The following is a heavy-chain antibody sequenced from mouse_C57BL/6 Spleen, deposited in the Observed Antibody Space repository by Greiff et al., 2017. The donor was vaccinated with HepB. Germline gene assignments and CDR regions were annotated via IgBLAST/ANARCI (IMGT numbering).Heavy chain of an antibody. J-gene: IGHJ3*01. D-gene: IGHD1-1*01. CDR3: TYYGSSYRSFAY. CDR1: GYTFTDYY. CDR2: INPNNGGT. Sequence: EVQLQQSGPELVKPGASVKISCKASGYTFTDYYMNWVKQSHGKSLEWIGDINPNNGGTSYNQKFKGKATLTVDKSSSTAYMELRSLTSEDSAVYYCTYYGSSYRSFAYWGQGTLVTVSA. V-gene: IGHV1-26*01.